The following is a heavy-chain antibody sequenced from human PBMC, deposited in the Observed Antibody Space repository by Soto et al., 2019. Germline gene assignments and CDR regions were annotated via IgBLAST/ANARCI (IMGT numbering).Heavy chain of an antibody. CDR1: GDSVSSNTAA. Sequence: PSQTLSLTCVISGDSVSSNTAAWHWIRQSPWRGLEWLGRTYYRSKWYNDYALSVRRRISISPDTSKNQFSLHLNSVTTEDTAVYFCARVKGYSWLDYWGQGTLVTVSS. D-gene: IGHD2-15*01. J-gene: IGHJ4*02. CDR3: ARVKGYSWLDY. CDR2: TYYRSKWYN. V-gene: IGHV6-1*01.